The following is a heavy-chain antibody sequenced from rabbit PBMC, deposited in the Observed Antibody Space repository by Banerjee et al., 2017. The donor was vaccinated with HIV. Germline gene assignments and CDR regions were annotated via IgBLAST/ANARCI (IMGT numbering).Heavy chain of an antibody. CDR3: ARDLAGVIGWNFNL. V-gene: IGHV1S45*01. CDR1: GFSFSNKYV. CDR2: IYIGSGGTT. D-gene: IGHD4-1*01. J-gene: IGHJ4*01. Sequence: QEQLEESGGDLVKPEGSLTLTCTASGFSFSNKYVMCWVRQAPGKGLEWIACIYIGSGGTTWYASWAKGRFTISKASWTTVTLQMTSLTAADTATYFCARDLAGVIGWNFNLWGQGTLVTVS.